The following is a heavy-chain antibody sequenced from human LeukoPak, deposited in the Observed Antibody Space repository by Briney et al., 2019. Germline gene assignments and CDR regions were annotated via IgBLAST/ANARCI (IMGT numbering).Heavy chain of an antibody. V-gene: IGHV4-59*08. J-gene: IGHJ4*02. CDR2: IYYSGST. Sequence: SETLSLTCTVSGGSISSYYWSWIRQPPGKGLEWIGYIYYSGSTNYNPSLKSRVTISLDTSKNQFSLKLSSVTAADTAVYYCARRGNWGFFDYWGQGTLVTVSS. D-gene: IGHD7-27*01. CDR3: ARRGNWGFFDY. CDR1: GGSISSYY.